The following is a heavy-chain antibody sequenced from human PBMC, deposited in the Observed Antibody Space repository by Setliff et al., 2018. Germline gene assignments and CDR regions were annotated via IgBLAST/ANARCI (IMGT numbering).Heavy chain of an antibody. Sequence: KTSETLSLTCIVSGGSINTNYYYWGWVRQPPGKGLEWIGTVSFSGSTYFNPSLKSRATISRDTAKNSVYLQMNSLRAEDTAVYYCASGDWFYFDCWGRGTLVTVSS. CDR1: GGSINTNYYY. CDR2: VSFSGST. D-gene: IGHD2-21*01. CDR3: ASGDWFYFDC. J-gene: IGHJ4*02. V-gene: IGHV4-39*01.